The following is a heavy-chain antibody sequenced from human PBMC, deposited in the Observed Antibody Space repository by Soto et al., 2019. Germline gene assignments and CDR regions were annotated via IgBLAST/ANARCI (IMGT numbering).Heavy chain of an antibody. CDR2: IYYSGST. Sequence: SETLSLTCTVSGTSISYYWSWIQQPPGKGLDWIGYIYYSGSTYYNPSLKSRVTISVDTSKNQFSLKLSSVTAVDTAVYYCAREREYYDILTGYPNYAFDIWGQGTMVTVSS. J-gene: IGHJ3*02. CDR1: GTSISYY. D-gene: IGHD3-9*01. CDR3: AREREYYDILTGYPNYAFDI. V-gene: IGHV4-59*12.